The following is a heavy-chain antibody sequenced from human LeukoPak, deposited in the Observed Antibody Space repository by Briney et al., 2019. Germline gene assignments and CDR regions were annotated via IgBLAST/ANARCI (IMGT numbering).Heavy chain of an antibody. Sequence: SETLSLTCTVSGGSISSSSYYWGWIRQPPGKGLEWIGSIYYSGSTYYNPSLKNRVTISVDTSKNQFSLKLTSVTAADSAVYYCGCIATVEIYFDYWGQGTLVTVSS. CDR3: GCIATVEIYFDY. D-gene: IGHD5-24*01. V-gene: IGHV4-39*01. CDR2: IYYSGST. J-gene: IGHJ4*02. CDR1: GGSISSSSYY.